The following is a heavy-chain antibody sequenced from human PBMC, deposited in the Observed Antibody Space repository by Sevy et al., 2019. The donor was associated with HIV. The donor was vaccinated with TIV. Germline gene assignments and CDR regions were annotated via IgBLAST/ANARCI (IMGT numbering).Heavy chain of an antibody. CDR2: IRSNTDGGTT. CDR1: GFTFTNAW. V-gene: IGHV3-15*01. D-gene: IGHD4-17*01. Sequence: GGSLRLSCTTSGFTFTNAWMGWVRQAPGKGLEWVGRIRSNTDGGTTDYAAPLKGRFTISRADSKNTLYLQMNILKSADTAVYYCTTDREYGDYKGGFDYWGQGTLVTVSS. J-gene: IGHJ4*02. CDR3: TTDREYGDYKGGFDY.